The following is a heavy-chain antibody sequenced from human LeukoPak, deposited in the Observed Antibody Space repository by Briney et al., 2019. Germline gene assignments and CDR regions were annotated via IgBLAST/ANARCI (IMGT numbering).Heavy chain of an antibody. V-gene: IGHV4-34*01. Sequence: SETLSLTCAVYGGPFSGYYWSWIRQPPGKGLEWIGEINHSGSTNYNPSLKSRVTISVDTSKNQFSLKLSSVTAADTAVYYCARGTVEDIVVVPAAIPNPYFDYWGQGTLVTVSS. CDR1: GGPFSGYY. J-gene: IGHJ4*02. CDR3: ARGTVEDIVVVPAAIPNPYFDY. D-gene: IGHD2-2*02. CDR2: INHSGST.